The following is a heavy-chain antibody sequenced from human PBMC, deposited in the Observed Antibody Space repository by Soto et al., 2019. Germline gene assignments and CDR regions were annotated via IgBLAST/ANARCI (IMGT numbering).Heavy chain of an antibody. D-gene: IGHD2-8*01. CDR1: GITFSSYW. Sequence: PGGSLRLSCAASGITFSSYWMSWVRQAPGKGLEWVANIKQDGSEKYYVDSVKGRFTISRDNAKNSLYLQMNSLRAEDTAVYYCTNPQVYYGMDVWGQGTTVTVSS. CDR2: IKQDGSEK. J-gene: IGHJ6*02. CDR3: TNPQVYYGMDV. V-gene: IGHV3-7*05.